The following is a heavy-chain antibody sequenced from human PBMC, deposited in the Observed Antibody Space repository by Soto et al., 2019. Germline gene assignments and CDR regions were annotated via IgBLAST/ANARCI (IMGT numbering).Heavy chain of an antibody. J-gene: IGHJ4*02. CDR2: IMPIFGTA. CDR1: GGTFSRHA. D-gene: IGHD1-26*01. CDR3: ARGWGYDRNDSYYAY. Sequence: QVQLVQSGAEVRKPGSSVKVSCKASGGTFSRHAISWVRQAPGQGLEWMGGIMPIFGTANHAQKIQGRVTIIADKTTSTVYMELSSLRSEDTAMYYWARGWGYDRNDSYYAYWGQGTLVIVSS. V-gene: IGHV1-69*06.